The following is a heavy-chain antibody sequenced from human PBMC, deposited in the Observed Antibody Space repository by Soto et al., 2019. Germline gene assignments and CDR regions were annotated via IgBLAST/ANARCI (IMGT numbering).Heavy chain of an antibody. CDR3: ARVNTEGSSSWYDGLDY. CDR1: GFTFSSYS. D-gene: IGHD6-13*01. V-gene: IGHV3-48*01. CDR2: ISSSSSTI. Sequence: AGGSLRLSCAASGFTFSSYSMNWVRQAPGKGLEWVSYISSSSSTIYYADSVKGQFTISRDNAKNSLYLKMNSLRAEDTAVYYCARVNTEGSSSWYDGLDYWGQGTLVTVSS. J-gene: IGHJ4*02.